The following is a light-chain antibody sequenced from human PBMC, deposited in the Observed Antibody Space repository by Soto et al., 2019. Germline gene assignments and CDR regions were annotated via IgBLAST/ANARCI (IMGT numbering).Light chain of an antibody. V-gene: IGKV3-20*01. Sequence: ELALTQSPGTLSLSPGQRATLSCRASQSLSSRNLAWYQQKPGQAPRPLIXGVSSRATGIPDRFSGSGSGPDFTLTISRLETEDFAVYYCQQYGSSPTWTFGQGTKVDIK. J-gene: IGKJ1*01. CDR3: QQYGSSPTWT. CDR2: GVS. CDR1: QSLSSRN.